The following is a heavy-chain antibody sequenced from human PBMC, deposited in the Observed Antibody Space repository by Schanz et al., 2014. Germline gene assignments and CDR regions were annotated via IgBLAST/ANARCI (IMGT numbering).Heavy chain of an antibody. V-gene: IGHV1-69*02. J-gene: IGHJ4*02. CDR1: GGTFSSYS. CDR2: IIPILGIA. D-gene: IGHD6-13*01. Sequence: QVQLVQSGAEVKKPGSSVKVSCKASGGTFSSYSISWVRQAPGQGLEWMGRIIPILGIANYAQKFQGRVTITADKSTSTAYMEVSSLRSEDTAVYYCARSGSSNWYLFDYWGQGTLVTVSS. CDR3: ARSGSSNWYLFDY.